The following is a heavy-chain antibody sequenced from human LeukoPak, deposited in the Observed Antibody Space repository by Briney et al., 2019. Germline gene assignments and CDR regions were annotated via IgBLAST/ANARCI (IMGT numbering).Heavy chain of an antibody. Sequence: SETLSLTCAFSGGSMNGYYWSWIRQPPGKGLEWIGYIYYSGSTIYNPSLKSRLTISLDTSKNQFSLKLSSVTAADTAVHYCARDRSRGTEGYYFDYWGQGTLVTVSS. CDR2: IYYSGST. D-gene: IGHD2-8*02. J-gene: IGHJ4*02. V-gene: IGHV4-59*01. CDR3: ARDRSRGTEGYYFDY. CDR1: GGSMNGYY.